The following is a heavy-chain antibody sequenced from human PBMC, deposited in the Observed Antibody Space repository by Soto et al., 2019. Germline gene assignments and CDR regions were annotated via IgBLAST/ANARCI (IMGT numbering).Heavy chain of an antibody. CDR2: IHYIGST. V-gene: IGHV4-39*01. CDR1: GGSISSSSYY. Sequence: QLQLQESGPGLVKTSETLSLTCTVSGGSISSSSYYWGWIRQPPGKGLEWIGSIHYIGSTYYNPSLRGRVITSVDTCRNHCSLILISVTGAHSDAYPCASLYSSRCYFVFWGQATLVSVSS. D-gene: IGHD6-13*01. J-gene: IGHJ4*02. CDR3: ASLYSSRCYFVF.